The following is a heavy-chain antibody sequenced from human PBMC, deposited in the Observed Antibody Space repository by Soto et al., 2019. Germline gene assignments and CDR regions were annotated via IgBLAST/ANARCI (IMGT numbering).Heavy chain of an antibody. CDR1: GFTVSNNY. J-gene: IGHJ4*02. CDR3: APPRGGGGY. CDR2: IYSGGYT. D-gene: IGHD3-10*01. V-gene: IGHV3-53*01. Sequence: EVQLVESGGGLIQPGGSLRLSCAVSGFTVSNNYMSWVRQAPGKGLEGVSVIYSGGYTAYGDSVKGRFTISRDNSKNKLYLQMNCLGADNPAVFYWAPPRGGGGYWSQGTLVTVSS.